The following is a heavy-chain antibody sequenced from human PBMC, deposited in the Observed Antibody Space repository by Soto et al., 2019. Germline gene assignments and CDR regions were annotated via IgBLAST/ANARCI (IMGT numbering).Heavy chain of an antibody. Sequence: TETLSLTCAVYGGAFSGYYWSWIRPPPGKGLEWIGEINHSGSTNYSPSLNRRVTISLDTAKNQFSLKLTSVTYADTAVYYCGRGWISGYPDDYYYYGMDVWGQGTTVTVSS. CDR2: INHSGST. J-gene: IGHJ6*02. CDR3: GRGWISGYPDDYYYYGMDV. CDR1: GGAFSGYY. D-gene: IGHD3-22*01. V-gene: IGHV4-34*01.